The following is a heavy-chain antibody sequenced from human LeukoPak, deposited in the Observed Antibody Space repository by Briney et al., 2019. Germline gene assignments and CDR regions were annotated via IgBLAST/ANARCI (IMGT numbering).Heavy chain of an antibody. CDR1: GGSVSSGDYY. Sequence: PSETLSLTCTVSGGSVSSGDYYWSWIRQPPGKGLEWIGYIYNSGGTYYNPSLKSRVAISADRSKNQFSLKVTSVTAADTAVYYCARGHDALWRGQYKNPQDLDYWGQGTMVTVSS. J-gene: IGHJ4*01. CDR3: ARGHDALWRGQYKNPQDLDY. D-gene: IGHD1-1*01. CDR2: IYNSGGT. V-gene: IGHV4-30-4*01.